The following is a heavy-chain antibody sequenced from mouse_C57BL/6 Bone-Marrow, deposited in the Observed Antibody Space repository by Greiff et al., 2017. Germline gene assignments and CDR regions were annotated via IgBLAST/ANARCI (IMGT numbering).Heavy chain of an antibody. D-gene: IGHD4-1*01. CDR2: IDPSDSYT. Sequence: QVQLQQPGAELVMPGASVKLSCKASGYTFTSYWMHWVKQRPGQGLEWIGEIDPSDSYTNYNQKFKGKSTLTVDKSSSTAYMQLSSLTSEDSAVYYCAREGGYWAWFAYWGQGTLVTVSA. V-gene: IGHV1-69*01. J-gene: IGHJ3*01. CDR1: GYTFTSYW. CDR3: AREGGYWAWFAY.